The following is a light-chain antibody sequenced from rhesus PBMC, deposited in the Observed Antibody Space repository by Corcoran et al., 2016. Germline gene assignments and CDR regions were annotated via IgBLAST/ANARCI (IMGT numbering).Light chain of an antibody. Sequence: DIQMTQSPSSLSASVGDTVTITCRASQGISSYLNWFQQKQGKAPKLRIYAASSLESGGPSMFSGSGSGTDFTLTISSLQPEDFAVYYCLQHNSYPYSFGQGTKVEIK. J-gene: IGKJ2*01. CDR2: AAS. CDR1: QGISSY. CDR3: LQHNSYPYS. V-gene: IGKV1-28*03.